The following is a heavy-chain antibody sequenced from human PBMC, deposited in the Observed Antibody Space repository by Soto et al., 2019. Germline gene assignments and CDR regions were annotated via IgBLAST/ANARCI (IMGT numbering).Heavy chain of an antibody. J-gene: IGHJ1*01. CDR3: AKDFGGYSLGSFQH. V-gene: IGHV3-33*06. Sequence: QVQLVESGGGVVQPGRSLRLSCAASGFTFSSYGMHWVRQAPGKGLEWVALIWFDGSDKYYTDSVKGRFTISRDNSKSTLHLQMNSLRAEDTAVYYCAKDFGGYSLGSFQHWGQGTLVTVSS. D-gene: IGHD2-21*02. CDR2: IWFDGSDK. CDR1: GFTFSSYG.